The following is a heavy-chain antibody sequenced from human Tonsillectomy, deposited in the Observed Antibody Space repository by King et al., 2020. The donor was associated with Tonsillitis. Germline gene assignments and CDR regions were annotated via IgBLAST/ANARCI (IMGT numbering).Heavy chain of an antibody. CDR1: GFTFNTYA. CDR3: AKELRGGSGPAAFHI. V-gene: IGHV3-23*03. Sequence: VQLVESGGGLVQPGGSLRLSCAASGFTFNTYAMNWVRQAPGKGLEWVSNIYSGGSDTYYADSVKGRFTISRDNSKNTLYLQMNSLRAGDTAVYFCAKELRGGSGPAAFHIWGPGTMVTVSS. J-gene: IGHJ3*02. D-gene: IGHD3-10*01. CDR2: IYSGGSDT.